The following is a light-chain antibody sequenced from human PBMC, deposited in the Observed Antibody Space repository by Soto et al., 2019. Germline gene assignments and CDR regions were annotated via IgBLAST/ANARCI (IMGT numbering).Light chain of an antibody. Sequence: QLTQSPLSLSAAVGDRVTITCRASQGIRSYLAWYQHKPGKAPKLLVYDASTLQNGVPSRFRGSGSETDFTLTISSLQSEDFATYDCQQLYSYPYTFGQGTKLEIK. CDR2: DAS. J-gene: IGKJ2*01. V-gene: IGKV1-9*01. CDR3: QQLYSYPYT. CDR1: QGIRSY.